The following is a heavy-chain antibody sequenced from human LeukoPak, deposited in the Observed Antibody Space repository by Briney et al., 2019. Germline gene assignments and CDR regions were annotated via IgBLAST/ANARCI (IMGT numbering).Heavy chain of an antibody. D-gene: IGHD6-19*01. Sequence: GGSLRLSCAGSGFIFNNYAMHWVRQPPGKGLEWVSGISWNSGSIDYADSVKGRFTISRDNAKNSLYLQTNSLRVEDTAFYYCAKDNRRHYTSGPNPDSLHWGQGALVTVSS. CDR1: GFIFNNYA. J-gene: IGHJ4*02. CDR2: ISWNSGSI. V-gene: IGHV3-9*01. CDR3: AKDNRRHYTSGPNPDSLH.